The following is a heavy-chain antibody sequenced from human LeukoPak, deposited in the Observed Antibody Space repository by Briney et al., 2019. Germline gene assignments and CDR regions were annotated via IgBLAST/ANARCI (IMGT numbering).Heavy chain of an antibody. CDR3: ARGLVRYYYYYMDV. D-gene: IGHD2-8*02. CDR1: GGSISSYY. J-gene: IGHJ6*03. CDR2: INHSGST. Sequence: SETLSLTCTVSGGSISSYYWSWIRQPPGKGLEWIGEINHSGSTNYNPSLKSRVTISVDTSKNQFSLKLSSVTAADTAVYYCARGLVRYYYYYMDVWGKGTTVTVSS. V-gene: IGHV4-34*01.